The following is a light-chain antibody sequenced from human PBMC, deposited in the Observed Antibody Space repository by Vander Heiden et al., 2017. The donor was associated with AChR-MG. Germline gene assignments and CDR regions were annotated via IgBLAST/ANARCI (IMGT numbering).Light chain of an antibody. CDR3: ATWDDSLTAYF. Sequence: QSVLAQPPSADGPPGQRVTASCSRCSFNIGSNSLSWSQQVPGRPPKLLIHSDDHRPSGVPDRFSGSRSGTSASLAITGLQSEDEAVYYCATWDDSLTAYFFGPGTTVTVL. V-gene: IGLV1-44*01. J-gene: IGLJ1*01. CDR1: SFNIGSNS. CDR2: SDD.